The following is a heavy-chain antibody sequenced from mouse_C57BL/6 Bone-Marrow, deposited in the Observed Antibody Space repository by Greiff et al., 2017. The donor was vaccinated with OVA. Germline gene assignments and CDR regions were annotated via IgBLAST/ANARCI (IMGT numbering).Heavy chain of an antibody. Sequence: QVQLQQPGAELVMPGASVKLSCKASGYTFTSYWMHWVKQRPGQGLEWIGEIDPSDSYTNYNQKFKGKSTLTVDKSSSTAHMQLSSLTSEDSAVYYCARSGFAYWGQGTLVTVSA. J-gene: IGHJ3*01. CDR3: ARSGFAY. V-gene: IGHV1-69*01. CDR1: GYTFTSYW. CDR2: IDPSDSYT.